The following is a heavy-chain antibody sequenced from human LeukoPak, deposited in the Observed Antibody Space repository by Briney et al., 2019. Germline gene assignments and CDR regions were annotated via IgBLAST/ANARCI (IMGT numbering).Heavy chain of an antibody. V-gene: IGHV1-2*06. J-gene: IGHJ4*02. CDR3: ARGGLRYYDSSGYQVYY. CDR1: GYTFTGYY. D-gene: IGHD3-22*01. Sequence: ASVKVSCKASGYTFTGYYMHWVRQAPGRGLEWMGRINPNSGGTNYAQKFQGRVTMTRDTSISTAYMELSRLRSDDTAVYYCARGGLRYYDSSGYQVYYWGQGTLVTVSS. CDR2: INPNSGGT.